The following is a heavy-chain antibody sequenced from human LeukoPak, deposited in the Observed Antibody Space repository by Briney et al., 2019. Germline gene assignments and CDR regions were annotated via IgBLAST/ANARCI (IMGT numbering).Heavy chain of an antibody. CDR3: ARGNFYDNKGYSPELRY. CDR2: NDPKSGAT. V-gene: IGHV1-2*02. J-gene: IGHJ4*02. D-gene: IGHD3-10*01. Sequence: ASVKGSCKTSGYTFTSYSIHWLRQAPGQRFEWMGWNDPKSGATKYEHFQGRVTMTRDTSISTAYMELSRLTSDDTAVYYCARGNFYDNKGYSPELRYWGQGTLVTVSS. CDR1: GYTFTSYS.